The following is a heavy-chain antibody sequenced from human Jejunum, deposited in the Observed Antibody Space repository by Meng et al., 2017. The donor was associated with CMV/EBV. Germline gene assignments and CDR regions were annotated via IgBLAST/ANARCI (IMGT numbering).Heavy chain of an antibody. CDR2: IGYDGSGK. V-gene: IGHV3-33*06. Sequence: FGFSRCGMHWVRQAPGKGLEWVAIIGYDGSGKDYADSVKGRFTISRDNSKTTLYLQMNSLRAEDTAVYYCAKNRVSYTSSRAPDYWGQGTLVTVSS. D-gene: IGHD6-6*01. J-gene: IGHJ4*02. CDR1: FGFSRCG. CDR3: AKNRVSYTSSRAPDY.